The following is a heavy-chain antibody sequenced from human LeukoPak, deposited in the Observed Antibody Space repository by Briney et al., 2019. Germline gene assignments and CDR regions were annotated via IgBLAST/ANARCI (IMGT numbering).Heavy chain of an antibody. CDR3: ATNDYGGNSPSY. CDR2: ISSSSSYI. CDR1: GFTFGDYA. V-gene: IGHV3-21*01. Sequence: GGSLRLSCAASGFTFGDYAMHWVRQAPGKGLEWVSSISSSSSYIYYADSVKGRFTISRDNAKNSLYLQMNSLRAEDTAVYYCATNDYGGNSPSYWGQGTLVTVSS. D-gene: IGHD4-23*01. J-gene: IGHJ4*02.